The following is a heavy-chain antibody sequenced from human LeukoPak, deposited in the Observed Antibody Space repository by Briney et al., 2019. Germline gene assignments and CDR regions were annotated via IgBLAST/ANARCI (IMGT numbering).Heavy chain of an antibody. CDR3: TTDPATIHWLVDAAVDLEVW. CDR2: IGTAGDT. Sequence: PGGSLRLSCAASGFTFSSHDMHWVRQGTGKGLEWVSAIGTAGDTYYPGSVKGRFTISRENAKNSLYLQMNSLKTEDTAVYYCTTDPATIHWLVDAAVDLEVWWGQGTLVTVSS. V-gene: IGHV3-13*01. CDR1: GFTFSSHD. J-gene: IGHJ4*02. D-gene: IGHD5-24*01.